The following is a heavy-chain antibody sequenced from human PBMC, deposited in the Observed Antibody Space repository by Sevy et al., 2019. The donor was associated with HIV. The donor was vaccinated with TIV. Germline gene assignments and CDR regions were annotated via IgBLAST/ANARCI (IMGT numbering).Heavy chain of an antibody. J-gene: IGHJ4*02. V-gene: IGHV3-64D*06. CDR1: GFTFSSYA. Sequence: GGSLRLSCSASGFTFSSYAMHWVRQAPGKGLEYVSAISSNGGSTYYADSVKGRFTISRDNSMNTLYLQMSSLRGEDTAVYYCGTALVGATVDYWGQGTLVTVSS. CDR2: ISSNGGST. D-gene: IGHD1-26*01. CDR3: GTALVGATVDY.